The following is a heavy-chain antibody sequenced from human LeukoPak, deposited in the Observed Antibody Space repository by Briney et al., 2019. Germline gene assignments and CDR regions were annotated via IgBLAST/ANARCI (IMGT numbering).Heavy chain of an antibody. J-gene: IGHJ4*02. V-gene: IGHV3-53*01. Sequence: PGGSLRLSCAASGLSVSSNYMSWVRQAPGKGLEWVSVIYSGGNTYYAESVKGRFTVSRDNSKNTLYLQMNSLRAEDTAVYYCAGETGRHDFDYWGQGTLVTVSS. CDR2: IYSGGNT. CDR3: AGETGRHDFDY. D-gene: IGHD1-1*01. CDR1: GLSVSSNY.